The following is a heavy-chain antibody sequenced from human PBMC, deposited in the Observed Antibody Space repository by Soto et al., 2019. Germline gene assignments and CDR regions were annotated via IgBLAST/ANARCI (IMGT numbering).Heavy chain of an antibody. D-gene: IGHD2-15*01. V-gene: IGHV3-11*04. CDR1: GFTFSDHY. Sequence: PGGSLRLSCSASGFTFSDHYMSWIRQAPGKGLECVSYITSSGSRIYYADSVKGRFTISRDNAKNSLYLQMNSLRAEDTAVYYCAGRGGTYYVDVWGKGTTVTVSS. CDR3: AGRGGTYYVDV. J-gene: IGHJ6*03. CDR2: ITSSGSRI.